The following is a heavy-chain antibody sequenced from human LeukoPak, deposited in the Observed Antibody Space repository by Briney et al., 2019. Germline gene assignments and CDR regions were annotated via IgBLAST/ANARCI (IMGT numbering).Heavy chain of an antibody. Sequence: PSETLSLTCDVSGGSISSGLYSWSWIRQPLGKGLEWIGYIYHTGSTYYNPSLKSRVTISVDTSKNQFSLRLSSVTAADTAVYYCARLQYCSGTSCYWFDPWGQGTLVTVSS. CDR2: IYHTGST. J-gene: IGHJ5*02. CDR3: ARLQYCSGTSCYWFDP. V-gene: IGHV4-30-2*01. D-gene: IGHD2-2*01. CDR1: GGSISSGLYS.